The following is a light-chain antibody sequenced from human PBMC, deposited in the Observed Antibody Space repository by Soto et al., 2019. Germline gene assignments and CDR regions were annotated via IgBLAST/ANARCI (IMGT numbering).Light chain of an antibody. CDR3: QHRDNWPPGAT. CDR2: DAS. V-gene: IGKV3-11*01. J-gene: IGKJ4*01. Sequence: EIVLTQSPATLSLSPGERATLSCRASQSISSYLAWYQQKPGQAPRRLIYDASKRATGIPARFSGSGSGTDFTLTISSLEPEDFAVYYWQHRDNWPPGATFGGGTKVEIK. CDR1: QSISSY.